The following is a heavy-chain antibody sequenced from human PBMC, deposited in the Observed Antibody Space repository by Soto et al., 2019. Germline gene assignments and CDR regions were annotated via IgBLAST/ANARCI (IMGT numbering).Heavy chain of an antibody. CDR1: GFTFSSYA. Sequence: QVQLVESGGGVVQPGRSLRLSCAASGFTFSSYAMHWVRQAPGKGLEWVAVISYDGSNKYYADSVKGRFTISRDNSKNTLYLQMNSLRAEDTAVYYCARGGLLPVKALDYWGQGTLVTVSS. V-gene: IGHV3-30-3*01. D-gene: IGHD2-21*02. CDR2: ISYDGSNK. J-gene: IGHJ4*02. CDR3: ARGGLLPVKALDY.